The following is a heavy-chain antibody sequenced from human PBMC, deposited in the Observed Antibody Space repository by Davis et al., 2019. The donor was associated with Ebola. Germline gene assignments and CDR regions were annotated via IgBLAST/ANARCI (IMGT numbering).Heavy chain of an antibody. Sequence: ASVKVSCKASGYTFPNYGITWVRQALGQGLEWLGWVSAYSVNTNSEQKLQGRVTMTTDTSTNTAYMELRSLRSDDTAVYYCARDLMSWSCGDDCSNLDHWGQGTLVSVSS. CDR1: GYTFPNYG. V-gene: IGHV1-18*01. D-gene: IGHD2-21*01. CDR2: VSAYSVNT. J-gene: IGHJ4*02. CDR3: ARDLMSWSCGDDCSNLDH.